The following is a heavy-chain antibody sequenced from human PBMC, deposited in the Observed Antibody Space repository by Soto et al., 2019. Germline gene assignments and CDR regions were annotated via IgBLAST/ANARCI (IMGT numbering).Heavy chain of an antibody. CDR2: INPNSGGT. V-gene: IGHV1-2*04. D-gene: IGHD2-15*01. CDR1: GYTFTGYY. Sequence: QVQLVQSGAEVKKPGASVKVSCKASGYTFTGYYMHWVRQAPGQGLEWMGWINPNSGGTNYAQKFQGWVTMTRDTSISTAYMELSRLRSDDTAVYYCARGLGAAPQYYYYYYGMDVWGQGTTVTVSS. CDR3: ARGLGAAPQYYYYYYGMDV. J-gene: IGHJ6*02.